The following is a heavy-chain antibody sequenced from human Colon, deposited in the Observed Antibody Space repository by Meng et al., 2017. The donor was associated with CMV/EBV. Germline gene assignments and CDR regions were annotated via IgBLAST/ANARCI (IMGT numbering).Heavy chain of an antibody. J-gene: IGHJ4*02. CDR3: ARGGQLWFDY. Sequence: LTCAVSGGSISSGGYSWNWIRQPPGKGLEWIGNIHHNGSADYRTSLKSRVTISVDGSKNQFSLKLSSVTAADTAVYYCARGGQLWFDYWGQGTLVTVSS. D-gene: IGHD3-10*01. V-gene: IGHV4-30-2*01. CDR2: IHHNGSA. CDR1: GGSISSGGYS.